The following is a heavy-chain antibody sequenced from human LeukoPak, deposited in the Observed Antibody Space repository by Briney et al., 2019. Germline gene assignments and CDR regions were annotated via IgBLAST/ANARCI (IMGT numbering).Heavy chain of an antibody. CDR2: ISYDGSNK. D-gene: IGHD3-10*01. J-gene: IGHJ4*02. Sequence: PGRSLRLSCAASGFTFSSYGMHWVRQAPGKGLEWVAVISYDGSNKYYTDCVKGRFTIFRDNSKNTLYLQMNSLRAEETAVYYCAKETTLYGSGSYYFYFDYWGKGTLVT. V-gene: IGHV3-30*18. CDR1: GFTFSSYG. CDR3: AKETTLYGSGSYYFYFDY.